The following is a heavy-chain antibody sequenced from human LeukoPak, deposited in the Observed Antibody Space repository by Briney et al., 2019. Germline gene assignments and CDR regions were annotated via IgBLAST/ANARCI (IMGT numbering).Heavy chain of an antibody. J-gene: IGHJ5*02. Sequence: PWASVKVSCMASGYIFTSYGISCVRQAPAQGLEWMGWISAYNGNANYPEKLQGRVTMTTDKSTKTAYMELRSLRSDDTAVYYCARYRLSDSPINWFDPWGQGTLVTVSS. CDR2: ISAYNGNA. CDR3: ARYRLSDSPINWFDP. V-gene: IGHV1-18*01. D-gene: IGHD3-22*01. CDR1: GYIFTSYG.